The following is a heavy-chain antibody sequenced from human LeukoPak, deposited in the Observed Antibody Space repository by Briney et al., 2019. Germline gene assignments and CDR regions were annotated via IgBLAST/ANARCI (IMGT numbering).Heavy chain of an antibody. V-gene: IGHV3-30-3*01. D-gene: IGHD7-27*01. J-gene: IGHJ4*02. CDR2: ISYDGSNK. CDR3: ARDLNWELDY. CDR1: GFTFSSYA. Sequence: GGSLRLSCAASGFTFSSYAMHWVRQAPGKGLEWVAVISYDGSNKYYADSVKGQFTISRDNSKNTLYLQMNSLRAEDTAVYYCARDLNWELDYWGQGTLVTVSS.